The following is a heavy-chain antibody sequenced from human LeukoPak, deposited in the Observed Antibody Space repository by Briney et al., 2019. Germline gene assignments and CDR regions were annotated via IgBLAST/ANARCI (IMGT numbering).Heavy chain of an antibody. D-gene: IGHD4/OR15-4a*01. CDR1: GYTFTGYY. CDR3: ARVGGSNFVRAFDI. Sequence: GASVKVSCKASGYTFTGYYMHWVRQAPGQGLEWMGWINPNSGGTNYAQKFQGRVTMTRDTSISTAYMELSRLRSDDTAVYYCARVGGSNFVRAFDIWGQGTMVTVSS. V-gene: IGHV1-2*02. CDR2: INPNSGGT. J-gene: IGHJ3*02.